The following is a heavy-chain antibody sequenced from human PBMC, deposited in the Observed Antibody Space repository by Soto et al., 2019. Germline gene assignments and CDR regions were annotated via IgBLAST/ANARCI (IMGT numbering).Heavy chain of an antibody. J-gene: IGHJ6*02. CDR1: GFSLSTSGMR. CDR3: ARIPARLGMDV. Sequence: SGPTLVNPTQTLTLTCTFSGFSLSTSGMRVSWIRQPPGKALEWLARIDWDDDKFYSTSLKTRLTISKDTSKNQVVLTMTNMDTVDTATYYCARIPARLGMDVWGQGTTVTASS. CDR2: IDWDDDK. V-gene: IGHV2-70*04.